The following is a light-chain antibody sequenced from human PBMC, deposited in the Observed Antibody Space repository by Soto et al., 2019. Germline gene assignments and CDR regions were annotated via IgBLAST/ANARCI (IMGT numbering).Light chain of an antibody. V-gene: IGKV1-5*03. CDR2: KAS. CDR1: QSISSY. Sequence: DIQMTQSPSSLSASVGDRVTITCRASQSISSYLNWYQQKPGKAPKLLIYKASTLKSGVPSRFSGSGSGTEFTLTISSLQPDDFATYYCPHYNSYSEAFGQGTKVDI. J-gene: IGKJ1*01. CDR3: PHYNSYSEA.